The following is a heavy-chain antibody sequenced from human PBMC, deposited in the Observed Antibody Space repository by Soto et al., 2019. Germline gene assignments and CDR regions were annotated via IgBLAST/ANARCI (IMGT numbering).Heavy chain of an antibody. J-gene: IGHJ6*02. V-gene: IGHV3-11*06. CDR1: GFTFSDYY. CDR3: ARDHHGVARMDV. D-gene: IGHD3-3*01. CDR2: ISSSSSYT. Sequence: QVQLVESGGGLVKPGGSLRLSCAASGFTFSDYYMSWIRQAPGKGLEWVSYISSSSSYTNYADSVKGRFTISRDNAKNSLYLQINSLRAEDTAVYYCARDHHGVARMDVWGQGTTVTVSS.